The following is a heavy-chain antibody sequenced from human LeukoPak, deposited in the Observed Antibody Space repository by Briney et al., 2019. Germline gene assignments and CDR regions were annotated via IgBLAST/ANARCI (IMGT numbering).Heavy chain of an antibody. D-gene: IGHD6-19*01. J-gene: IGHJ4*02. CDR2: IYYSGST. V-gene: IGHV4-59*01. Sequence: SETLSLTCTVSGGSTSGYYWSWIRQPPGKGLEWIGDIYYSGSTNYNPSLTSRVTISVDTSKNQFSLKLNSVTAADTAVYYCARGWDGIAVAGSFDYWGQGTVVPVSS. CDR1: GGSTSGYY. CDR3: ARGWDGIAVAGSFDY.